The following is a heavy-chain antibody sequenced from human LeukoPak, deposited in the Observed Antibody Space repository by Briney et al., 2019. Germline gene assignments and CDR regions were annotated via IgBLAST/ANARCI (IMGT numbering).Heavy chain of an antibody. CDR2: IYWDDDK. Sequence: SGPTLVNPTQTLTLTCTFSGFSLSTSGVGVGWIRQPPGKALEWLALIYWDDDKRYSPPLKSRLTITKDTSKNQVVLTMTNMDPVDTATYYCAHSAGFRVVQRPNWFDPWGQGTLVTVSS. V-gene: IGHV2-5*02. D-gene: IGHD1-1*01. J-gene: IGHJ5*02. CDR3: AHSAGFRVVQRPNWFDP. CDR1: GFSLSTSGVG.